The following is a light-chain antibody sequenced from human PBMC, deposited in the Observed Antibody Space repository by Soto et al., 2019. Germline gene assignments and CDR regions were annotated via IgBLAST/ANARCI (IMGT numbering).Light chain of an antibody. CDR3: LQDFDYPRT. V-gene: IGKV1-6*01. CDR2: GAS. CDR1: QGIGNE. Sequence: AIQMTQSPSSLSASVGDRVTITCRASQGIGNELAWYQQEPGKAPKLLIHGASSLQNGVPSRSSGSGSGTDFTLTISSLQPEDFGSYYCLQDFDYPRTFGQGTKVEIK. J-gene: IGKJ1*01.